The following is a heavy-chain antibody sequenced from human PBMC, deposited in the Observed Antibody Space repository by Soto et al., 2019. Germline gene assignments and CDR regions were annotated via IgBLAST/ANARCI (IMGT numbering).Heavy chain of an antibody. Sequence: TLSLTCTVSGVSISTGDYYRSWIRQHPVKGLEWIGYIYYSGSTYYNPSLRSRVIISLDTSKNQFSLKLSSVTAADTAVYYCAREGYNYNGMDVWGQGTTVTVSS. J-gene: IGHJ6*02. D-gene: IGHD3-10*01. V-gene: IGHV4-31*03. CDR2: IYYSGST. CDR1: GVSISTGDYY. CDR3: AREGYNYNGMDV.